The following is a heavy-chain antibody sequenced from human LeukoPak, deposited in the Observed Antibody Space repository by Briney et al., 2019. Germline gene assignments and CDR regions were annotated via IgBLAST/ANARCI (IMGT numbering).Heavy chain of an antibody. CDR3: ARERVDLVLFDY. CDR2: IYYSGST. Sequence: PSQTLSLTCTVSGGSISSSSYYWGWIRQPPGKGLEWIGSIYYSGSTYYNPSLKSRVTISVDTSKNQFSLKLSSVTAADTAVYYCARERVDLVLFDYWGQGTLVTVSP. J-gene: IGHJ4*02. V-gene: IGHV4-39*07. CDR1: GGSISSSSYY. D-gene: IGHD2-8*02.